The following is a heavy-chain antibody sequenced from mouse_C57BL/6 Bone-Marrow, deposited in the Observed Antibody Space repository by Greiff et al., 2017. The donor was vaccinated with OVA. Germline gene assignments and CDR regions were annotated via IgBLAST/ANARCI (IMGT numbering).Heavy chain of an antibody. V-gene: IGHV1-18*01. CDR2: INSNNGGT. CDR3: ARGGYYDYDGGAGFAY. J-gene: IGHJ3*01. D-gene: IGHD2-4*01. CDR1: GYTFTDYN. Sequence: EVQLQESGPELAKPGASVKIPCKASGYTFTDYNMDWVKQSHGKSLEWIGDINSNNGGTIYNQKFKGQATLTVDTSSSTAYMELRSLTSEDTAVYYCARGGYYDYDGGAGFAYWGRGTLVTVSA.